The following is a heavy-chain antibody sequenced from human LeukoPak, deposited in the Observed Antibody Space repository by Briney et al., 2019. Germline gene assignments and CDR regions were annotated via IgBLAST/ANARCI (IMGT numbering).Heavy chain of an antibody. CDR3: ASSIAAAGRDY. D-gene: IGHD6-13*01. J-gene: IGHJ4*02. Sequence: GGSLRLSRAASGFTFSSYSMNWVRQAPGKGLEWVSSISSSSSTIYYADSVKGRFTISRDNAKNSLYLQMNSLRAEDTAVYYCASSIAAAGRDYWGQGTLVTVSS. CDR2: ISSSSSTI. V-gene: IGHV3-21*04. CDR1: GFTFSSYS.